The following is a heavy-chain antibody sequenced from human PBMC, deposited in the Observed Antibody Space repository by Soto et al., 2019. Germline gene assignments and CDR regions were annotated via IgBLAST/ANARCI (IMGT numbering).Heavy chain of an antibody. J-gene: IGHJ4*02. CDR2: INHSGST. CDR1: GGSFSGYY. Sequence: PSETLSLTCVVYGGSFSGYYWSWIRQPPGKGLEWIGEINHSGSTNYNPSLKSRVTISVDTSKNQFSLKLSSVTAADTAVYYCAGRIAARPFDYWGQGTLVTVSS. D-gene: IGHD6-6*01. CDR3: AGRIAARPFDY. V-gene: IGHV4-34*01.